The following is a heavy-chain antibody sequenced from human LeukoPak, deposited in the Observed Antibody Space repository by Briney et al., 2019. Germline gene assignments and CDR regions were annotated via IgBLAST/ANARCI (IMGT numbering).Heavy chain of an antibody. CDR1: GYTFTTYD. CDR3: ARRIRGAPTDH. V-gene: IGHV1-8*01. J-gene: IGHJ4*02. D-gene: IGHD3-10*01. CDR2: MNPNSGNT. Sequence: ASVKVSCKASGYTFTTYDLNWVRRAPGQGLEWMGWMNPNSGNTGYAQKFQGRVTMTRNTSISTAYMELNNLTSEDTAVYYCARRIRGAPTDHWGQGTLVTVSS.